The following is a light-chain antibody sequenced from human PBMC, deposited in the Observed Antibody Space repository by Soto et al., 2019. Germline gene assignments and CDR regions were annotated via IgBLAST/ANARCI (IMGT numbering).Light chain of an antibody. Sequence: QSVLTQPASVSGSPGQSITISCTGTSSDVGGYNYVSWYQQHPGKAPKLMIYDVSNRPSGVSNRFSGSKSGNTASLTISGLQADEEADYYCSSYTSRSTLYVVGTGTKVTVL. J-gene: IGLJ1*01. CDR3: SSYTSRSTLYV. V-gene: IGLV2-14*01. CDR2: DVS. CDR1: SSDVGGYNY.